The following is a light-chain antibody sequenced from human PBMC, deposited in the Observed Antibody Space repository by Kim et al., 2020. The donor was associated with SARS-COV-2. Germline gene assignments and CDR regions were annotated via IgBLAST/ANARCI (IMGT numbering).Light chain of an antibody. CDR1: QGISSN. CDR3: HQSYSTPRT. Sequence: ASVGDRVTTTCRASQGISSNLNGYQQKPGKAPKLLIYAASSLQSGVPSRFSGSGSGTDFTLTISSLQPEDFATYYCHQSYSTPRTFGQGTKVDIK. CDR2: AAS. V-gene: IGKV1-39*01. J-gene: IGKJ1*01.